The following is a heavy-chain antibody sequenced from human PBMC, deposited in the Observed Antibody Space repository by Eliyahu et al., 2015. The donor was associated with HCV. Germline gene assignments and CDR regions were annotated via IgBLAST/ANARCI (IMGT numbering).Heavy chain of an antibody. CDR3: ATTRRGDYVFDY. V-gene: IGHV4-34*01. Sequence: QVQLQQWGAGLLKPSETLSLTCAVYGGSFSGYYWSWIRQPPGKGLEWIGEINHSGNTNYNPSLKSRVTISVDTSKNQFSLQLSSVTAADTAVYYCATTRRGDYVFDYWGQGTLVTVSS. D-gene: IGHD2-21*02. J-gene: IGHJ4*02. CDR2: INHSGNT. CDR1: GGSFSGYY.